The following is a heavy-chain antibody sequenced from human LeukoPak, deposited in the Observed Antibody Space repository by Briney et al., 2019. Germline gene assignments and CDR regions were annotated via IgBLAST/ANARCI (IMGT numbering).Heavy chain of an antibody. V-gene: IGHV1-2*02. CDR1: GYTFTGYY. CDR2: INPNSGGT. J-gene: IGHJ5*02. D-gene: IGHD2-2*01. Sequence: ASVKLSCKASGYTFTGYYMHWVRQAPGQGLEWMGWINPNSGGTNYAQKFQGRVTMTRDTSISTAYMELSRLRSDDTAVYYCARDEGYCSSTSCYRLNWFDPWGQGTLVTVSS. CDR3: ARDEGYCSSTSCYRLNWFDP.